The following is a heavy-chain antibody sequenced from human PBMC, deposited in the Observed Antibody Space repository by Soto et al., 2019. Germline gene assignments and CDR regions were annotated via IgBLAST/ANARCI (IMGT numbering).Heavy chain of an antibody. CDR1: GFTFSSYG. V-gene: IGHV3-30*18. CDR2: ISYDGSNK. D-gene: IGHD3-3*01. Sequence: GGSLRLSCPASGFTFSSYGMHWVRQAPGKGLEWVAVISYDGSNKYYADSVKGRFTISRDNSKDTLYLQMNSLRAEDTAVYYCAKDLGGSYDFWSGYHDAFDIWGQGTMVTVSS. J-gene: IGHJ3*02. CDR3: AKDLGGSYDFWSGYHDAFDI.